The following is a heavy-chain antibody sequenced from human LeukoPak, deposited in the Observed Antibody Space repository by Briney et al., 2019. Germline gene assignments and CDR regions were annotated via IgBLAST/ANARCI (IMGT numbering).Heavy chain of an antibody. J-gene: IGHJ4*02. CDR3: AREGHDSSGYYFLDY. D-gene: IGHD3-22*01. Sequence: SETLSLTCTVSGGSISSYYWSWIRQPPGKGLEWIGYIYYSGSTNYNPSLKSRVTISVDTSKNQFSVKLSSVTAADTAVYYCAREGHDSSGYYFLDYWGREPWSPSPQ. CDR2: IYYSGST. CDR1: GGSISSYY. V-gene: IGHV4-59*01.